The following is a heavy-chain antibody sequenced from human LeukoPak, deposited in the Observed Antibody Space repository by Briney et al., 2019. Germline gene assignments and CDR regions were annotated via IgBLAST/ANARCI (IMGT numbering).Heavy chain of an antibody. CDR1: GFTFTNYG. CDR3: ARGYGGNSGYFDY. CDR2: IWYDRSNK. Sequence: GGSLRLSCAASGFTFTNYGMHWVRQAPGRGLEWVALIWYDRSNKYYADSVKGRFTISRDDSKNTLYLQMSSLSGEDSAVYYCARGYGGNSGYFDYWGQGTLVTVSS. V-gene: IGHV3-33*01. J-gene: IGHJ4*02. D-gene: IGHD4-23*01.